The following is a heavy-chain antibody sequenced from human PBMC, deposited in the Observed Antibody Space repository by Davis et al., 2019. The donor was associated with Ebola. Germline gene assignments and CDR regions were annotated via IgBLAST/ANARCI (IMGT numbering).Heavy chain of an antibody. CDR1: GGSISSYY. CDR3: AREGGGYSGSYAFDY. V-gene: IGHV4-59*01. J-gene: IGHJ4*02. CDR2: IYYSGST. D-gene: IGHD1-26*01. Sequence: MPSETLSLTCTVSGGSISSYYWSWIRQPPGKGLELIGYIYYSGSTNYNPSLKSRVTISVDTSKNQFSLKLSSVTAADTAVYYCAREGGGYSGSYAFDYWGQGTLVTVSS.